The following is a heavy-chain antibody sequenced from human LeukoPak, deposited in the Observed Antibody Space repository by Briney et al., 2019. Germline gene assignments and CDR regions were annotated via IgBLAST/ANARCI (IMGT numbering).Heavy chain of an antibody. CDR3: AREKSVATIDY. CDR1: GGSISSGGYY. Sequence: PSQTLSLTCTVSGGSISSGGYYWSWIRQHPGKGLEWIGYIYYSGSTYYNPSLKSRVTISVDMSKNQFSLKLSSVTAADTAVYYCAREKSVATIDYWGQGTLVTVSS. V-gene: IGHV4-31*03. J-gene: IGHJ4*02. CDR2: IYYSGST. D-gene: IGHD5-24*01.